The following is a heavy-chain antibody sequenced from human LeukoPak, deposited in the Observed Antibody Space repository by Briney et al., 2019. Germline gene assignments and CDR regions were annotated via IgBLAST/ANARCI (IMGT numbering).Heavy chain of an antibody. CDR2: INQDGSKE. V-gene: IGHV3-7*01. D-gene: IGHD5-12*01. J-gene: IGHJ4*02. CDR1: GFIFSNHW. CDR3: VRDGGVSGYDLPDY. Sequence: GGSLRLSCTASGFIFSNHWMTWVRQAPGKGLEWVAQINQDGSKEYYIDSVKARFSISRDNARNSLSLQMNSLRAEDTAVYYCVRDGGVSGYDLPDYWGQGTLVTVSS.